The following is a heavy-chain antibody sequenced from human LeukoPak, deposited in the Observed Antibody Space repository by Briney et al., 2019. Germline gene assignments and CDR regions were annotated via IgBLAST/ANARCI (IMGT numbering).Heavy chain of an antibody. CDR1: GGSISSHY. CDR3: ARSPYMDV. J-gene: IGHJ6*03. Sequence: SETLSLTCTVYGGSISSHYWSWIRQPPGKGLEWIGYIYYSGSTNYNPSLKSRVTISVDTSKNQFSLKLSSVTAADTAVYYCARSPYMDVWGKGTTVTVSS. V-gene: IGHV4-59*11. CDR2: IYYSGST.